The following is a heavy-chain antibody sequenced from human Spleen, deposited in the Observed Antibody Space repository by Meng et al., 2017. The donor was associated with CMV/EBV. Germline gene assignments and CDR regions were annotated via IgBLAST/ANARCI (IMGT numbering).Heavy chain of an antibody. CDR3: ARVHQLLYDY. CDR2: ISAYNGNT. J-gene: IGHJ4*02. Sequence: VSCKASGYAFTSYGISWVRQAPGQGLEWMGWISAYNGNTDSAQKFQGRVTMTTDTSTSTAYMELRSLRSDDTAVYYCARVHQLLYDYWGQGTLVTVSS. V-gene: IGHV1-18*01. D-gene: IGHD2-2*02. CDR1: GYAFTSYG.